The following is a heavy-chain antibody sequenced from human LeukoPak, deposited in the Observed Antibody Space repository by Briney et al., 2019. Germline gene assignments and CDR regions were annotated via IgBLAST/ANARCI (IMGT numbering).Heavy chain of an antibody. V-gene: IGHV3-66*02. CDR3: AKASNSGYFYGSGRYENWFDA. D-gene: IGHD3-10*01. CDR1: GFTVSNNY. J-gene: IGHJ5*02. CDR2: IYSGGST. Sequence: GGSLRLSCAASGFTVSNNYLSWVRQAPGKGLEWVSIIYSGGSTYYADSVKGRFTISRDNSKNTMSLQMNSLRAEDTALYYCAKASNSGYFYGSGRYENWFDAWGQGTLVTVSS.